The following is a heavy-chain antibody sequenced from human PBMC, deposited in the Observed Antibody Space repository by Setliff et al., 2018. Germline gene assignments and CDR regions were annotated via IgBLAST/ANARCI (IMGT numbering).Heavy chain of an antibody. CDR2: IYYSGST. CDR3: ARGGRSWWFGELPTYGMDV. Sequence: SETLSLTCTVSGGSISSHYWSWIRQPPGKGLEWIGYIYYSGSTYYNPSLKSRVTISVDTSKNQFSLKLSSVTAADTAVYYCARGGRSWWFGELPTYGMDVWGQGTTVTVSS. V-gene: IGHV4-59*11. J-gene: IGHJ6*02. D-gene: IGHD3-10*01. CDR1: GGSISSHY.